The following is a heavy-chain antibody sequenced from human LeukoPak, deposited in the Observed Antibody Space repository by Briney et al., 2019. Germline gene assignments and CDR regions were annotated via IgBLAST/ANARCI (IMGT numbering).Heavy chain of an antibody. CDR2: IRYDGSNK. J-gene: IGHJ4*02. CDR1: GFTFSSYG. CDR3: AKDPVGYSSSWYPVAATGYFDY. D-gene: IGHD6-13*01. Sequence: GGSLRLSCAASGFTFSSYGMHWVRQAPGKGLEWVAFIRYDGSNKYYADSVKGRFTISRDNSKNTLYLQMNSLRAEDTAVYYCAKDPVGYSSSWYPVAATGYFDYWGQGTLVTVSS. V-gene: IGHV3-30*02.